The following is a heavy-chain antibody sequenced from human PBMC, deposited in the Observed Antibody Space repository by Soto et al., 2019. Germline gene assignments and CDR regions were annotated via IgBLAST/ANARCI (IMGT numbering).Heavy chain of an antibody. D-gene: IGHD1-26*01. J-gene: IGHJ6*03. CDR2: TYYRSKWYN. Sequence: SQTLSLTCAISGDSVSSNSAAWNWIRQSPSRGLEWLGRTYYRSKWYNDYAVSVKSRITINPDTSKNQFSLQLNSVTPKDRVVYYRAGGPPPYSGSYYMDVWGKGTTVTVSS. CDR3: AGGPPPYSGSYYMDV. V-gene: IGHV6-1*01. CDR1: GDSVSSNSAA.